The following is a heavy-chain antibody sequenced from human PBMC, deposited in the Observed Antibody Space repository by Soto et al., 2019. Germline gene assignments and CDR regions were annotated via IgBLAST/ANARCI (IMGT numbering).Heavy chain of an antibody. V-gene: IGHV4-4*02. D-gene: IGHD5-12*01. CDR2: IYQSGST. J-gene: IGHJ3*02. CDR3: ALYSGYEEAAFDI. CDR1: GGSISSSNW. Sequence: PSETLSLTCAVSGGSISSSNWWSWVRQPPGKGLEWIGEIYQSGSTNYNPSLKSRVTISVDKSKNQFSLKLSSVTAADTAVYYCALYSGYEEAAFDIWGQGTMVTVSS.